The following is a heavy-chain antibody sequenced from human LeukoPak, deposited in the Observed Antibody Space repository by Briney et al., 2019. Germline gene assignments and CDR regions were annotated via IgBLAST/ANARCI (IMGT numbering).Heavy chain of an antibody. Sequence: PSETLSLTCAVYGGSFSGYYWSWIRQPPGKGLEWIGEINHSGSTNYNPSLKRRLTISVDTSKSQFSLKLSSVTAADTAVYYCARLRGYYFGSGTHTGFDYWGQGTLVTVSS. V-gene: IGHV4-34*01. CDR2: INHSGST. D-gene: IGHD3-10*01. CDR1: GGSFSGYY. CDR3: ARLRGYYFGSGTHTGFDY. J-gene: IGHJ4*02.